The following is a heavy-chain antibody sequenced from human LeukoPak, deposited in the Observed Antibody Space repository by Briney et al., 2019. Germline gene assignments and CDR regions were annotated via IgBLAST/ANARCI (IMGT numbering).Heavy chain of an antibody. Sequence: HGESLKISCKGSGYSFTSYWLGWVRQMPGKGLEWMGIIYPGDSDTRYSPSFQGQVTISADKSISTAYLQWSSLKASDTAMYYCARGGDYYDYYFDYWGQGTLVTVSS. V-gene: IGHV5-51*01. D-gene: IGHD3-22*01. CDR1: GYSFTSYW. CDR2: IYPGDSDT. J-gene: IGHJ4*02. CDR3: ARGGDYYDYYFDY.